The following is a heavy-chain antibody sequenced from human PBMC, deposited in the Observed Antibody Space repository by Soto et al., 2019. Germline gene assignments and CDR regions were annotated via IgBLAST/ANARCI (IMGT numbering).Heavy chain of an antibody. V-gene: IGHV3-30*04. J-gene: IGHJ6*02. CDR2: ISYDGSNS. Sequence: ESGGGVVQPGRSLRLSCAASASTFSNYIMHWVRQAPGKGLEWVAFISYDGSNSNYADFVEGRFTISRDNPKNMLYLQLSSLRPDDTAVYYCAGGDNYYALGVWGQGTTVTV. CDR3: AGGDNYYALGV. CDR1: ASTFSNYI. D-gene: IGHD2-15*01.